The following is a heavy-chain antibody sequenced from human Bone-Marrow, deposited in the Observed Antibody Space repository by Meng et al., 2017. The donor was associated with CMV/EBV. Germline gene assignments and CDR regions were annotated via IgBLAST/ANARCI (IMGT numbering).Heavy chain of an antibody. V-gene: IGHV3-33*01. CDR3: ARDSIYGMDV. Sequence: GESLKISCAASGFTFSSYGMHWVRQAPGKGLEWVAVIWYDGSNKYYADSVKGRFTISRDNAKNALYLQMNSLRAEDTAVYYCARDSIYGMDVWGQGTTVTGSS. CDR2: IWYDGSNK. CDR1: GFTFSSYG. D-gene: IGHD3-3*01. J-gene: IGHJ6*01.